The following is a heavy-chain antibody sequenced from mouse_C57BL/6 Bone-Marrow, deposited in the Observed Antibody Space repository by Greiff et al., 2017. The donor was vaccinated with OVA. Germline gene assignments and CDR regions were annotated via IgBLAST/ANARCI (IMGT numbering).Heavy chain of an antibody. D-gene: IGHD2-4*01. J-gene: IGHJ2*01. CDR3: TRPYYDYDNCDY. CDR1: GYTFTDYE. Sequence: QVQLQQSGAELVRPGASVTLSCKASGYTFTDYEMHWVKQTPVHGLEWIGAIDPETGGTAYNQKFKGKAILTADKSSSTAYMELRSLTSEDSAVYYCTRPYYDYDNCDYWGQGTTLTVSS. CDR2: IDPETGGT. V-gene: IGHV1-15*01.